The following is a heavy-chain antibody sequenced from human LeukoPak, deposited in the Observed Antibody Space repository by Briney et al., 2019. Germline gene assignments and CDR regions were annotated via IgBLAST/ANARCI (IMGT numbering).Heavy chain of an antibody. CDR2: IKEDGSEK. V-gene: IGHV3-7*01. Sequence: PGGSLRLSCAASGFIFTDYWMYWVRQAPGRGLAWVANIKEDGSEKNYVDSVKGRFTISRDNAKNSVYLQMNSLRADDTAVYYCARLPRFPGVVVPASDYWGQGTLVTVSS. D-gene: IGHD2-2*01. J-gene: IGHJ4*02. CDR1: GFIFTDYW. CDR3: ARLPRFPGVVVPASDY.